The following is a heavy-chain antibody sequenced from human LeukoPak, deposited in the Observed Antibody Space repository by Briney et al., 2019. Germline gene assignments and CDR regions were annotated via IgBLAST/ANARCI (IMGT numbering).Heavy chain of an antibody. CDR1: GGTFSSYA. D-gene: IGHD5-18*01. Sequence: ASVTVSCKASGGTFSSYAISWVRQAPGQGLEWMGRIIPILGIANYAQKFQGRVTITADKSTSTAYMELSSLRSEDTAVYYCARASEGAKNRYGRFLLFDYWGQGTLVTVSS. CDR3: ARASEGAKNRYGRFLLFDY. V-gene: IGHV1-69*04. J-gene: IGHJ4*02. CDR2: IIPILGIA.